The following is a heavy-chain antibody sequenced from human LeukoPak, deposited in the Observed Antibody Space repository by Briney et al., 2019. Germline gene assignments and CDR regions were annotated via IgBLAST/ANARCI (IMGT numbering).Heavy chain of an antibody. CDR1: GGSFSGYY. CDR3: GRVAYYYDSSGYYTEYFQH. CDR2: INHSGST. Sequence: NASETLSLTCAVYGGSFSGYYWSWIRQPPGKGLEWIGEINHSGSTNYNPSLKSRVTISVDTSKNQFSLKLSSVTAADTAVYYCGRVAYYYDSSGYYTEYFQHWGQGTLVTVSS. J-gene: IGHJ1*01. D-gene: IGHD3-22*01. V-gene: IGHV4-34*01.